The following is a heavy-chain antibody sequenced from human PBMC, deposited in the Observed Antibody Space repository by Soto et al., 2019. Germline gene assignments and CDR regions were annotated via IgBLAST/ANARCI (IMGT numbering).Heavy chain of an antibody. CDR3: ATYRGVTAVPLREYFQH. Sequence: SSETLSLTCTVSGDSVSSGTYYWSWIRQPPGKGLEWIGYIYFIGAPNYNPSLKSRATISRDTSKNQFSLRLSSVTAADTAVYYCATYRGVTAVPLREYFQHWGRGTLVTVSS. CDR1: GDSVSSGTYY. CDR2: IYFIGAP. D-gene: IGHD2-21*02. V-gene: IGHV4-61*01. J-gene: IGHJ1*01.